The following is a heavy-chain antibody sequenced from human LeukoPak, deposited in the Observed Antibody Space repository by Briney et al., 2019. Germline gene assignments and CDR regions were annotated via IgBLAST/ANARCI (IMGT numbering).Heavy chain of an antibody. Sequence: AGGSLRLSCAASGFTFSSYSMNWVRQAPGKGLEWVSSISSSSSYIYYADSVKGRFTISRDNAKNSLYLQMNSLRAEDTAVYYCASLAVAGTGDWFDPWGQGTLVTVSS. V-gene: IGHV3-21*01. D-gene: IGHD6-19*01. J-gene: IGHJ5*02. CDR2: ISSSSSYI. CDR3: ASLAVAGTGDWFDP. CDR1: GFTFSSYS.